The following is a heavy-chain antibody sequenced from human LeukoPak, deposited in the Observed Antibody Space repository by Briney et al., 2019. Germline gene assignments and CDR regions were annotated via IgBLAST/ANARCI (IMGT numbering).Heavy chain of an antibody. D-gene: IGHD6-6*01. J-gene: IGHJ4*02. CDR3: ARDSRWDCSSFDY. CDR1: GGSISSYY. V-gene: IGHV4-59*01. CDR2: IYHSGST. Sequence: SETLSLTCTVSGGSISSYYWSWIRQPPGKGLEWIGYIYHSGSTNYNPSLKSRVTISVDTSKNQFSLNLSSVTAADTAVYYCARDSRWDCSSFDYWGQGTLVTVSS.